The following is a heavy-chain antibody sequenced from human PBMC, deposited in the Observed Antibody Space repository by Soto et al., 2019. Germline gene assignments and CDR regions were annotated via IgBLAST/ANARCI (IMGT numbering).Heavy chain of an antibody. D-gene: IGHD4-17*01. Sequence: EVQLVESGGGLVKPGGSLRLSCAASGFTFSNAWMSWVRQAPGKGLEWVGRIKSKTDGGTTDYAAPVKSRFTISRDDSKNTLYLQMNSLKTEDTAVYYCTTGTTVTTHYYYYGMDVWGQGTTVTVSS. V-gene: IGHV3-15*01. CDR2: IKSKTDGGTT. J-gene: IGHJ6*02. CDR3: TTGTTVTTHYYYYGMDV. CDR1: GFTFSNAW.